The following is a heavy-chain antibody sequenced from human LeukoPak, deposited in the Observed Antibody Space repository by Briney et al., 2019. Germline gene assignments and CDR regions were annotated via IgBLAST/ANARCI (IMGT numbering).Heavy chain of an antibody. V-gene: IGHV3-48*04. CDR3: ARDPGSGYEEHFDY. D-gene: IGHD5-12*01. CDR1: GFTFSSYS. Sequence: GGSLRLSRAASGFTFSSYSMNWVRQAPGKGLEWVSYISSSGSTMYYTDSVKGRFTISRDNAKDSLYLQMNSLRAEDTAVYYCARDPGSGYEEHFDYWGQGTLVTVSS. CDR2: ISSSGSTM. J-gene: IGHJ4*02.